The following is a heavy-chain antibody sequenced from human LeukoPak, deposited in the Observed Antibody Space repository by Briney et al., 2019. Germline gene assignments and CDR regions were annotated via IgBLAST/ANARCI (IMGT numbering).Heavy chain of an antibody. CDR2: VHPNSGNT. CDR3: ARGPRNDP. CDR1: GYPFITYE. Sequence: GASVKVSCKTSGYPFITYEINWVRQAAGQGLEWMGWVHPNSGNTAYAQKFQGRVTMTRDTSISTAYMELSSLRFDDTAVYFCARGPRNDPWGQGTLVTVSS. D-gene: IGHD1-14*01. J-gene: IGHJ5*02. V-gene: IGHV1-8*01.